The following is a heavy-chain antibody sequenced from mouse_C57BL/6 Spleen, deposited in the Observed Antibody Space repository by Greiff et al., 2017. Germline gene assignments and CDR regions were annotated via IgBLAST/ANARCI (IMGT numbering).Heavy chain of an antibody. D-gene: IGHD1-1*01. J-gene: IGHJ3*01. CDR3: AREDYGRRAAY. CDR2: IYPRSGNT. Sequence: VQLQQSGAELARPGASVTLSCKASGYTFTSYGISWVKQRTGQGLEWIGEIYPRSGNTYYNEKFKGKATLTADKSSSTAYMELRSLTSEDSAVYFCAREDYGRRAAYWGQGTLVTVSA. CDR1: GYTFTSYG. V-gene: IGHV1-81*01.